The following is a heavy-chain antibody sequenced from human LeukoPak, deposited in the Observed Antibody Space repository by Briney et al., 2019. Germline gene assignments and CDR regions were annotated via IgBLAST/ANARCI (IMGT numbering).Heavy chain of an antibody. D-gene: IGHD2-15*01. Sequence: GGSLRLSCAASGFTFSDYWMHWVRQVPGKGLVWVSRINGDGTDTRYVDSVKGRFTISRDNAKNTLYLEMNSLRVEDTAVYYCAADLVFRYHHWGQGTLLTVSS. V-gene: IGHV3-74*01. CDR3: AADLVFRYHH. CDR1: GFTFSDYW. CDR2: INGDGTDT. J-gene: IGHJ4*02.